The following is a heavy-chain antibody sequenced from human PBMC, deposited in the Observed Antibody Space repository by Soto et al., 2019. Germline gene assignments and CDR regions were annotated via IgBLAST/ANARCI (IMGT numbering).Heavy chain of an antibody. CDR2: ISAYNGNT. Sequence: QVQLVQSGAEVKKPGASVKVSCKASGYTFTSYGISWVRQAPGQGLEWMGWISAYNGNTNYAQKLQGRVTMTTDTYQSTAYMELRSLRSDDTAVYYCARRYCSSTSCPEFDYWGQGTLVTVSS. D-gene: IGHD2-2*01. CDR1: GYTFTSYG. CDR3: ARRYCSSTSCPEFDY. J-gene: IGHJ4*02. V-gene: IGHV1-18*01.